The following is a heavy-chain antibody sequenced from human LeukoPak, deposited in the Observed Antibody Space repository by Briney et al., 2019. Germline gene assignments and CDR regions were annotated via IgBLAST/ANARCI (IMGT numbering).Heavy chain of an antibody. V-gene: IGHV3-13*01. CDR1: GFTFSSYD. D-gene: IGHD3-22*01. Sequence: PGGSLRLSCAASGFTFSSYDMHWVRQATGKGLEWVSAIGTAGDTYYPGSVKGRFTISRENAKNSLYLQMNSLRAGDTAVYYCARGLSMIVSPFDYWGQGTLVTVSS. CDR3: ARGLSMIVSPFDY. J-gene: IGHJ4*02. CDR2: IGTAGDT.